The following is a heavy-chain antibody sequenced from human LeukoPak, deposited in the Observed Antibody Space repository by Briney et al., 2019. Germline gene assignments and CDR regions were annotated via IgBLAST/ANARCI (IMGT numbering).Heavy chain of an antibody. CDR3: ARGDVLRFLEWLPYFDY. V-gene: IGHV3-30-3*01. Sequence: GRSLRLSCAASGFTFSSYAMHWVRQAPGKGLEWVAVISYDGSNKYYADSVKGRFTISRDNSKNTLYLQMNSLRAEGTAVYYCARGDVLRFLEWLPYFDYWGQGTLVTVSS. CDR2: ISYDGSNK. D-gene: IGHD3-3*01. J-gene: IGHJ4*02. CDR1: GFTFSSYA.